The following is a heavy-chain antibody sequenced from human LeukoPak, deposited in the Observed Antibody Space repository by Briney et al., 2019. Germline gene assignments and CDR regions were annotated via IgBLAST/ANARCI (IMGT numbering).Heavy chain of an antibody. CDR1: GGTFSSYA. V-gene: IGHV1-69*13. J-gene: IGHJ4*02. CDR2: IIPIFGTA. Sequence: SVKVSCKASGGTFSSYAISWVRQAPGQGLEWMGGIIPIFGTANYAQKFQGRVTITADESTSTAYMELSSLRSEDTAVYYCARVGGYCSSTSCYYRYWGQGTLVTVSS. D-gene: IGHD2-2*01. CDR3: ARVGGYCSSTSCYYRY.